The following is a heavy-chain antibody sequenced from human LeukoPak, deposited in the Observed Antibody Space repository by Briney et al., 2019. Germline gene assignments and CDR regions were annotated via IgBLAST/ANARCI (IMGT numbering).Heavy chain of an antibody. J-gene: IGHJ4*02. CDR2: ISYDGSNK. CDR3: ARRNLIAYYFVY. CDR1: GFTFSSYA. Sequence: GGSLRLSCAASGFTFSSYAMHWVRQAPGKGLEWVAVISYDGSNKYYADSVKGRFTISRDNSKNTLYLQMNSLRAEDTAVYYCARRNLIAYYFVYWGQGTLVSASS. D-gene: IGHD3-22*01. V-gene: IGHV3-30*04.